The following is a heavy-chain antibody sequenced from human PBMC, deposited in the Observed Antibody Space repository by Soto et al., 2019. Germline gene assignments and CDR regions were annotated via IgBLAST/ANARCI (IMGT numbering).Heavy chain of an antibody. V-gene: IGHV3-30*18. Sequence: GGSLRLSCAASGFTFSSYGMHWVRQAPGKGLEWVAVISYDGSNKYYADSVKGRFTISRDNSKNTLYLQMNSLRAEDTAVYYCAKEAKPTGWYFDYWGQGTLVTVSS. CDR1: GFTFSSYG. CDR2: ISYDGSNK. J-gene: IGHJ4*02. CDR3: AKEAKPTGWYFDY.